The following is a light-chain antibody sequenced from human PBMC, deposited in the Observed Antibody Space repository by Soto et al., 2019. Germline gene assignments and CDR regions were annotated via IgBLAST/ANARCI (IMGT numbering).Light chain of an antibody. J-gene: IGLJ1*01. CDR2: EVS. V-gene: IGLV2-14*01. CDR3: SSYTSSTTV. CDR1: SSDVGGYNY. Sequence: QSVLTQPASVSGSPGQSITISCTGTSSDVGGYNYVSWYQQHPGKAPKLMIYEVSNRPSGVSNRFSGSKSGNTASLTISGLQAEDEDDYYCSSYTSSTTVFGNGTKVTV.